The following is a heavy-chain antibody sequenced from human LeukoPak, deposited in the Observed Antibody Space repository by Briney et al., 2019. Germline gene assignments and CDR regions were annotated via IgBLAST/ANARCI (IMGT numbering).Heavy chain of an antibody. J-gene: IGHJ6*03. CDR1: GLTFSDYS. CDR2: ISSCSSTI. Sequence: GGSLRLSCVVSGLTFSDYSMNWVRQAPGKGLEWVSYISSCSSTIYYADSVKGRLTISRDNAKNSLYLQMNSLRAEDTAVYYCARDRSVAAAGLYYYYYMDVWGKGTTVTVSS. D-gene: IGHD6-13*01. V-gene: IGHV3-48*01. CDR3: ARDRSVAAAGLYYYYYMDV.